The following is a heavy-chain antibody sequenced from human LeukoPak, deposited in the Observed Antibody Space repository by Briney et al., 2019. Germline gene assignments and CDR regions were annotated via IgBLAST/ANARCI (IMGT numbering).Heavy chain of an antibody. CDR2: MNPNSGNT. CDR1: GYTFTSYD. Sequence: ASVTLSCKASGYTFTSYDINWVRQATGQGLEWMGWMNPNSGNTGYAQKFQGRVTMTRSASINTAYMELSSLTSDGTAVYYCARSSVGARRRIDYWGQGTLVTVSS. D-gene: IGHD1-26*01. CDR3: ARSSVGARRRIDY. V-gene: IGHV1-8*01. J-gene: IGHJ4*02.